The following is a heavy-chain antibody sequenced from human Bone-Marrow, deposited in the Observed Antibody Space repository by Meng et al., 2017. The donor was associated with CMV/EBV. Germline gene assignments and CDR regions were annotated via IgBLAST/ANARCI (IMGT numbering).Heavy chain of an antibody. D-gene: IGHD6-19*01. J-gene: IGHJ4*02. V-gene: IGHV4-34*01. CDR2: INHSGST. CDR3: ARARGGLVRCDY. CDR1: GGSFSGYY. Sequence: SETLSLTCAVYGGSFSGYYWSWIRQPPGKGLEWIGEINHSGSTNYNPSLKSRVTISVDTSKNQFSLKLSSVTAADTAVYYCARARGGLVRCDYWGQGTLVTVSS.